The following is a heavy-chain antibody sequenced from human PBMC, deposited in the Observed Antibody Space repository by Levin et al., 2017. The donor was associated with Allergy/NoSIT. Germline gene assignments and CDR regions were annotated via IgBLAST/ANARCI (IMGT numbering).Heavy chain of an antibody. Sequence: ASVKVSCAASGFTFNNYALTWVRQAPGKGLEWVSSVRARGGDISYADSVKGRFTVSRDKSKNTLYLQMNSLTAEDTAVYYCAKDVISGSMGWFDPWGQGTLVTVPS. J-gene: IGHJ5*01. V-gene: IGHV3-23*01. CDR1: GFTFNNYA. D-gene: IGHD1-26*01. CDR3: AKDVISGSMGWFDP. CDR2: VRARGGDI.